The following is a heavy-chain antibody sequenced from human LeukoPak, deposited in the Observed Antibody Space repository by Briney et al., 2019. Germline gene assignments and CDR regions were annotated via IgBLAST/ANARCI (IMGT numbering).Heavy chain of an antibody. D-gene: IGHD5-12*01. V-gene: IGHV1-2*02. J-gene: IGHJ4*02. CDR2: ISPNSGGT. CDR3: ARDGPRSGYDLGHFDN. Sequence: ASVKVSCKASGYTFTGYYMHWVRQAPGQGLEWMGWISPNSGGTNYAQKFQGRVTMTRDTSISTAYMELSRLRSDDTAVYYCARDGPRSGYDLGHFDNLGQGTLVTASS. CDR1: GYTFTGYY.